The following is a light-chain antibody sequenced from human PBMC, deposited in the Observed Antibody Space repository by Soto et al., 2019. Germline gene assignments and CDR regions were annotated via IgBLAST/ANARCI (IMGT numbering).Light chain of an antibody. CDR3: GSYAGSKGVV. V-gene: IGLV2-8*01. CDR1: SSDVGGYNY. J-gene: IGLJ2*01. CDR2: DVS. Sequence: QSALTQPPSASGSPGQSVTISCTGTSSDVGGYNYVSWYQQHPGKAPKLLIHDVSKRPSGVPDRVSGSKSGNAASLTVSGLQSEDESDYYCGSYAGSKGVVFGGGTKLTVL.